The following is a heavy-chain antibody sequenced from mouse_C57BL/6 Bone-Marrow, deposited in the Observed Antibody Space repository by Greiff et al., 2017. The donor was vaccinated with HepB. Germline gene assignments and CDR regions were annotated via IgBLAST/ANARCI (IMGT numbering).Heavy chain of an antibody. CDR1: GYAFSSSW. CDR2: IYPGDGDT. Sequence: QVQLQQSGPELVKPGASVKISCKASGYAFSSSWMNWVKQRPGKGLEWIGRIYPGDGDTNYNGKFKGKATLTADKSSSTAYMQLSSLTSEDSAVYFCARYGSSYDWFADWGQGTLVTVS. J-gene: IGHJ3*01. CDR3: ARYGSSYDWFAD. D-gene: IGHD1-1*01. V-gene: IGHV1-82*01.